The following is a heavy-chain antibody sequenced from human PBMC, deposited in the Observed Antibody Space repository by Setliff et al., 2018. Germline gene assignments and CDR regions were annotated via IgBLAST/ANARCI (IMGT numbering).Heavy chain of an antibody. V-gene: IGHV1-69*13. CDR2: IIPVFRTA. D-gene: IGHD1-26*01. Sequence: SVKVSCKASGGTFRSDGFNWVRQAPGQGLEWMGRIIPVFRTAKYAQKFQGRVTITADESTRTAYMELSSVRSDDTAVYYCATVGARECLWYWGQGTLVTVSS. CDR1: GGTFRSDG. CDR3: ATVGARECLWY. J-gene: IGHJ4*02.